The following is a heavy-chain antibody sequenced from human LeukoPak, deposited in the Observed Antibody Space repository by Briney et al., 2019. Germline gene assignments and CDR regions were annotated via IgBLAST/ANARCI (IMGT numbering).Heavy chain of an antibody. CDR3: ARDRRYQLLNYYYYYMDV. Sequence: PSETLSLTCTVSGGSISSYYWSWIRQPPGKGLEWIGYIYYSGSTNYNPSLKSRVTMSVDTSKNQFSLKLSSVTAADTAVYYCARDRRYQLLNYYYYYMDVWGKGTTVTVSS. CDR2: IYYSGST. V-gene: IGHV4-59*12. D-gene: IGHD2-2*01. CDR1: GGSISSYY. J-gene: IGHJ6*03.